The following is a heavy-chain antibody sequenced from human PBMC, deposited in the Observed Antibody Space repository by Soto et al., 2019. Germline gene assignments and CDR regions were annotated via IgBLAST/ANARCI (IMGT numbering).Heavy chain of an antibody. CDR2: IYYSGGT. D-gene: IGHD6-6*01. CDR1: GGSISSYY. CDR3: ARFRWASSSSGGYYYYGMDV. Sequence: SETLSLTCTVSGGSISSYYWSWIRQPPGKGLEWIGYIYYSGGTNYNPSLKSRVTISVDTSKNQFSLKLSSVTAADTAVYYCARFRWASSSSGGYYYYGMDVWGQGTTVTVSS. V-gene: IGHV4-59*01. J-gene: IGHJ6*02.